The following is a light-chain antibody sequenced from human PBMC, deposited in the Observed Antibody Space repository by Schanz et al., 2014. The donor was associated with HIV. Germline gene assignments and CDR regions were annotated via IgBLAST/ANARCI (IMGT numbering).Light chain of an antibody. CDR1: SSNIGTNA. J-gene: IGLJ3*02. CDR3: AGWDDSLNVWV. V-gene: IGLV1-44*01. Sequence: QSVLTQPPSVSGTPGQRVTISCSGSSSNIGTNAVNWYQQLPGTAPKLLIQSNNQRPSGVPDRFSGSKSGTSASLAISGLQSEDEADYYCAGWDDSLNVWVFGGGTKLTVL. CDR2: SNN.